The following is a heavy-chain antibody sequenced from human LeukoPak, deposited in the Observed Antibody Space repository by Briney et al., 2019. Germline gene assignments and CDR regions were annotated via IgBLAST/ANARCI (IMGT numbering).Heavy chain of an antibody. CDR1: GGSITSSTYS. CDR2: FYYTGDT. V-gene: IGHV4-39*02. J-gene: IGHJ4*02. CDR3: ARLLPCCSEGICYFWEYFDS. Sequence: SETLSLTCSVSGGSITSSTYSWGWIRQPPGKGLEWIGSFYYTGDTYYGPSLKSRVTISVDSSKNHFSLNLTSLTAADTAVYYCARLLPCCSEGICYFWEYFDSWGQGTLVTVSS. D-gene: IGHD2-15*01.